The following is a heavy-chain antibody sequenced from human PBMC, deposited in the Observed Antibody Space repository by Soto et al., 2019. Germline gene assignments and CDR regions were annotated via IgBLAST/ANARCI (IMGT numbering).Heavy chain of an antibody. V-gene: IGHV3-74*01. J-gene: IGHJ3*01. D-gene: IGHD1-26*01. CDR1: GFTFSYYW. Sequence: EVQLVESGGGLVRPGGSLRLSCAASGFTFSYYWMHWVRQAPGKGLVWVSRIHSNGSSTTYADFVKGRFIISRDNASNRVGLQMNSVRVGDTAVNYCGRRDRGAFDLWGQGTVVTVSS. CDR2: IHSNGSST. CDR3: GRRDRGAFDL.